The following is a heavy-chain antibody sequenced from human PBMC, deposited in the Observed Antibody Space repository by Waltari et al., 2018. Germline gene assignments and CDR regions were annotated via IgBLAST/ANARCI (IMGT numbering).Heavy chain of an antibody. Sequence: EVQLVESGGGLVQPGGSLRLHCAASGFRFSRDWMTWVRQAPGKGLEWVANIKQDGSVKYYVDSVRGRFTISRDNAKNSLYLQMNILRAEDTAVYYCARDSGYSGYNSYSFDYWGQGTLVTVSS. J-gene: IGHJ4*02. CDR1: GFRFSRDW. D-gene: IGHD5-12*01. V-gene: IGHV3-7*01. CDR2: IKQDGSVK. CDR3: ARDSGYSGYNSYSFDY.